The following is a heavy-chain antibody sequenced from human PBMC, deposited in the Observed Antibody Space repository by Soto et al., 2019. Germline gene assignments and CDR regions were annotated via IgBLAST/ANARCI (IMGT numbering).Heavy chain of an antibody. J-gene: IGHJ4*02. V-gene: IGHV3-53*01. Sequence: GGSLRLSCAASGFTVSSNYMSWVRQAPGKGLEWVSVIYSGGSTYYADSVKGRFAISRDNSKNTLYLQMNSLRAEDTAVYYCARDSSGWYYDYWGQGTLVTVSS. CDR2: IYSGGST. CDR1: GFTVSSNY. CDR3: ARDSSGWYYDY. D-gene: IGHD6-19*01.